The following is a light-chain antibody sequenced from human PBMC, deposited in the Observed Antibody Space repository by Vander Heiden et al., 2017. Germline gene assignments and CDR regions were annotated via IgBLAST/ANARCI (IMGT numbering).Light chain of an antibody. CDR2: GAS. V-gene: IGKV3-15*01. J-gene: IGKJ2*01. Sequence: EIVMTQSAATLSVSPGERATLSCRASQSVSSNLAWYQQKPGQAPRPLIYGASTRDTGIPARFSGSGYGTEFPLTISSLQSEDFAVYYCQQYNNWPPYTFGQGTKMEIK. CDR1: QSVSSN. CDR3: QQYNNWPPYT.